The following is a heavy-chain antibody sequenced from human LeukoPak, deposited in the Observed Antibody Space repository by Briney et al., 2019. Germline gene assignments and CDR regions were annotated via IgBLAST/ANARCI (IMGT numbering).Heavy chain of an antibody. D-gene: IGHD6-13*01. J-gene: IGHJ6*03. Sequence: GGSLRLSCAASGFTFDDYAMHWVRQAPGKGLEWVSLISGDGGSTYYADPVKGRFTISRDNSKNSLYLQMNSLRTEDTALYYCANGIQSSGWYRAYYYMDVWGKGTTVTVSS. V-gene: IGHV3-43*02. CDR3: ANGIQSSGWYRAYYYMDV. CDR1: GFTFDDYA. CDR2: ISGDGGST.